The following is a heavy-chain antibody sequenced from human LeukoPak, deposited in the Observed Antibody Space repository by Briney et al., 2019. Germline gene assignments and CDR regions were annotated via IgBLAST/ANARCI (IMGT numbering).Heavy chain of an antibody. J-gene: IGHJ2*01. CDR3: GTRAGGSYSLWYFDL. V-gene: IGHV3-53*01. CDR2: IYSGGST. Sequence: GGSLRLSCAASGFTVSSNYMSWVRQAPGKGLEWVLVIYSGGSTYYADSVKGRLTVSRDNSKNTLYLQMNRLRAEDTAVYYCGTRAGGSYSLWYFDLWGRGTLLTVSS. CDR1: GFTVSSNY. D-gene: IGHD3-10*01.